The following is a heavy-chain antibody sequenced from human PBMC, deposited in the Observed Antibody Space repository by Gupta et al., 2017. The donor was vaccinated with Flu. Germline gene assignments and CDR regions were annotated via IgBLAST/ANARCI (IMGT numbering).Heavy chain of an antibody. V-gene: IGHV1-69*06. CDR3: ARADVFCSSTSCSRNRYLYFDL. Sequence: QVQLVQSGAEVKKPGSSVKVSCKASGCTFSSSAISWVRQAPGQGPGWMGGIIPIVGTANYAQKFQGRVTITADKSTSTAYMELSSLRSEDTAVYDCARADVFCSSTSCSRNRYLYFDLWGRGTLVTVSS. CDR2: IIPIVGTA. D-gene: IGHD2-2*01. CDR1: GCTFSSSA. J-gene: IGHJ2*01.